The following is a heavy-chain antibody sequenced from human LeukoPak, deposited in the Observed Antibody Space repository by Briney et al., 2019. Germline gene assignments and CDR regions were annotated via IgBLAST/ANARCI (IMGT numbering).Heavy chain of an antibody. CDR3: AKAASSSWPSYYYGMDV. CDR2: ITGSGGNT. CDR1: GFTLRSYS. Sequence: GGSLRLSCAASGFTLRSYSMSWVRQAPGKGLEWVSVITGSGGNTYYADSVKGRFTISKDNSKNTVYLQMSSLRVDDTAVYYCAKAASSSWPSYYYGMDVWGQGTTVTVSS. J-gene: IGHJ6*02. V-gene: IGHV3-23*01. D-gene: IGHD6-13*01.